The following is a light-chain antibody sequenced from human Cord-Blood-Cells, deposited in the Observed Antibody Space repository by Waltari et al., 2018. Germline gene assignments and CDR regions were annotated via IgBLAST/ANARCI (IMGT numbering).Light chain of an antibody. CDR3: CSYAGSYRNV. Sequence: QSALTQPRSVSGSPGPSATISCTGTSSDVGGYNYVYWYQQHPGKAPNLMIYDVSKRPSGVPDRFSGSKSGNTASLTISGLQAEDEADYYCCSYAGSYRNVFGTGTKVTVL. V-gene: IGLV2-11*01. CDR1: SSDVGGYNY. J-gene: IGLJ1*01. CDR2: DVS.